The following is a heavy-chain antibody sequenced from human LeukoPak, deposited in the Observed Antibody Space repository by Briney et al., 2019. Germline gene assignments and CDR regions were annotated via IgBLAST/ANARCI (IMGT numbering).Heavy chain of an antibody. J-gene: IGHJ4*02. CDR2: ISYDGSNK. CDR1: GFTFSSYS. Sequence: GGSLRLSCAASGFTFSSYSMNWVRQAPGKGLEWVAVISYDGSNKYYADSVKGRFTISRDNSKNTLYLQMNSLRAEDTAVYYCAGASGGELSDLDYWGQGTLVTVSS. V-gene: IGHV3-30*03. D-gene: IGHD3-16*02. CDR3: AGASGGELSDLDY.